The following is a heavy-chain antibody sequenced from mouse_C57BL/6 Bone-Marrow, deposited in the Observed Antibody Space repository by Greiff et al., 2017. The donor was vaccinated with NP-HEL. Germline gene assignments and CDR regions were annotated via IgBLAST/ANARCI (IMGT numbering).Heavy chain of an antibody. J-gene: IGHJ2*01. CDR3: ARDGGYYEGFDY. V-gene: IGHV5-4*01. CDR1: GFTFSSYA. CDR2: ISDGGSYT. D-gene: IGHD1-1*01. Sequence: EVQVVESGGGLVKPGGSLKLSCAASGFTFSSYAMSWVRQTPEKRLEWVATISDGGSYTYYPDNVKGRFTISRDNAKNNLYLQMSHLKSEDTAMYYCARDGGYYEGFDYWGQGTTLTVSS.